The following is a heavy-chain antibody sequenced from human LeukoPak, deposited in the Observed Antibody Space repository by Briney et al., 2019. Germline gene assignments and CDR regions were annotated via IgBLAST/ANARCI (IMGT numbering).Heavy chain of an antibody. CDR3: ARGRRAYAFDI. V-gene: IGHV4-34*01. J-gene: IGHJ3*02. Sequence: SETLSLTCAVYGGSLSGYYWSWIRQPPGKGLEWIGEINHSGSTNYNPSLKSRVTISVDTSKNQFSLKLSSVTAADTAVYYCARGRRAYAFDIWGQGTMVTVSS. D-gene: IGHD5-24*01. CDR2: INHSGST. CDR1: GGSLSGYY.